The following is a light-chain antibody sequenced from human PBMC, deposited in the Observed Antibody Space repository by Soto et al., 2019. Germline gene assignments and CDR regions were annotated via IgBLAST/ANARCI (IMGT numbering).Light chain of an antibody. CDR3: QQYGSSPGT. CDR1: ETVRSN. CDR2: GAS. Sequence: EVVMTQSPDTLSVSPGERATLSCRASETVRSNLAWYQQKPGQAPRLLIYGASSRATGIPDRFSGSGSGTDFTLTISRLEPEDFAVYYCQQYGSSPGTFGQGTKVDIK. V-gene: IGKV3-20*01. J-gene: IGKJ1*01.